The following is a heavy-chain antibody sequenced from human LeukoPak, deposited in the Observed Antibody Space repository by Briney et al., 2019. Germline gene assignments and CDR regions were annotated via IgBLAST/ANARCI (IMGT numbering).Heavy chain of an antibody. CDR2: IYHSGST. Sequence: PSETLSLTCTVSGYSISSGYYWGWIRQPPGKGLEWIGSIYHSGSTYYNPSLKSRVTISVDTSKNQFSLKLSSVTAADTAVYYCARDLIRFILTDQDAFDIWGQGTMVTVSS. CDR3: ARDLIRFILTDQDAFDI. J-gene: IGHJ3*02. CDR1: GYSISSGYY. V-gene: IGHV4-38-2*02. D-gene: IGHD3-9*01.